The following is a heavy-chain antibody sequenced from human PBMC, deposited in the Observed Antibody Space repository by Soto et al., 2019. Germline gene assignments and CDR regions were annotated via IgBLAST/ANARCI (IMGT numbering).Heavy chain of an antibody. CDR2: SNHSESP. CDR3: ARGPRYSYGPSDY. Sequence: PSETLSLTCAVYGGSFSGYYWSWIRQPPGKGLEWIGESNHSESPNYNSSLKSRVTISVDTSKNQFSLKLTSVTAADTAVYYCARGPRYSYGPSDYWGQGTLVTSPQ. V-gene: IGHV4-34*01. D-gene: IGHD5-18*01. J-gene: IGHJ4*02. CDR1: GGSFSGYY.